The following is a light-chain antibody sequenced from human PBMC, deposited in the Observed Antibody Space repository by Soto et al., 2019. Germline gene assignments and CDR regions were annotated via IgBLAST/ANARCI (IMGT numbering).Light chain of an antibody. CDR2: EVN. Sequence: QSVLTQPPSASGSPGQSVTISCTGTSSDVGGYNYVSWYQQNPGKVPKLMIYEVNKRPSGVPDRFSGSKSSNTASLTVSGVQAEDEADYYCTSYAGGNNVFGTGTKLTVL. CDR3: TSYAGGNNV. V-gene: IGLV2-8*01. CDR1: SSDVGGYNY. J-gene: IGLJ1*01.